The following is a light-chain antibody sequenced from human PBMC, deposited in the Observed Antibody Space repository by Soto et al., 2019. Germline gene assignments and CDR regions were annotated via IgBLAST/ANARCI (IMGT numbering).Light chain of an antibody. CDR2: SNH. CDR3: AAWDDSLSGQWV. Sequence: QSVLTQPPSASGTPGQTVTISCSGSRSNIGNNYVYWYQQLPGRAPKLLIFSNHQRPSGVPGRFSGSKSGTSGSLTVNGLRSEDEADYYCAAWDDSLSGQWVFGGGTKVTVL. J-gene: IGLJ3*02. CDR1: RSNIGNNY. V-gene: IGLV1-47*02.